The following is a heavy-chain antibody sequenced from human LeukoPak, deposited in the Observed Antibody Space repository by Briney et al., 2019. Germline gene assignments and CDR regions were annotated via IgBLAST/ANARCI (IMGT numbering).Heavy chain of an antibody. D-gene: IGHD6-13*01. CDR3: ARARRIAAAGTWFDP. J-gene: IGHJ5*02. V-gene: IGHV1-2*06. CDR1: GYTLTELS. CDR2: INPNSGGT. Sequence: ASVKVSCKVSGYTLTELSMHWVRQAPGQGLEWMGRINPNSGGTNYAQKFQGRVTMTRDTSISTAYMELSRLRSDDTAVYYCARARRIAAAGTWFDPWGQGTLVTVSS.